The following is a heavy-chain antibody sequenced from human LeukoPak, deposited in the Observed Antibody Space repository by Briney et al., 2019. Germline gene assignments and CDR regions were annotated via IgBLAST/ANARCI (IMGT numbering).Heavy chain of an antibody. CDR1: GYTFTNYG. CDR2: ISASNGDT. D-gene: IGHD1-1*01. V-gene: IGHV1-18*01. J-gene: IGHJ4*02. CDR3: VRESHVERDDF. Sequence: ASVTVSCKASGYTFTNYGITWVRQAPGQGLEWMGWISASNGDTHYSEKFQDRITVTTDTSTSTAYMELRSLVSDDTAVYYCVRESHVERDDFWGQGTLITVSS.